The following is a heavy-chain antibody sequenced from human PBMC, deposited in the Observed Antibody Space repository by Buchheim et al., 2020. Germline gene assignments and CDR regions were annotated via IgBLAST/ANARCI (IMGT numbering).Heavy chain of an antibody. CDR3: AKDSSGSYLWDYYYYYGMDV. CDR1: GFTFSSYG. CDR2: ISYDGSNK. D-gene: IGHD1-26*01. V-gene: IGHV3-30*18. Sequence: QVQLVESGGGVVQPGRSLRLSCAASGFTFSSYGMHWVRQAPGKGLEWVAVISYDGSNKYYADSVKGRFTISRDNSKNTLYLQMNSLRAEDTAVYYCAKDSSGSYLWDYYYYYGMDVWGQGTT. J-gene: IGHJ6*02.